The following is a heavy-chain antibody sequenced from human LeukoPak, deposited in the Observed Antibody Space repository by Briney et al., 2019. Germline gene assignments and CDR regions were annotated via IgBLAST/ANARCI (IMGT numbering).Heavy chain of an antibody. V-gene: IGHV3-74*01. CDR3: ARDMTGNEDY. J-gene: IGHJ4*02. D-gene: IGHD1-14*01. CDR1: GFTFSRYW. Sequence: GGSLRLSCADSGFTFSRYWMRWVRQPPGKGLVWVSRLNEEGSITNYADSVKGRFTVSRDNAKHTVYLEMNSLRVEDTAVYYCARDMTGNEDYWGQGIPVTVSS. CDR2: LNEEGSIT.